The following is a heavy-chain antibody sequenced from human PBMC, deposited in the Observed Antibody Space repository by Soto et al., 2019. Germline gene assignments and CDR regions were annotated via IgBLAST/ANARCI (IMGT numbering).Heavy chain of an antibody. Sequence: EVQLVESVGGLVQPGRSLRLSCAASGFTFDDYAMHWLRHVPGKGMECVSGINCNSGSIGYRDSVKGRFAISRDNAKNSRHVQMNSLSAEDTAFYYCVKDESINWYSGHFRHWGQGTLVTVSS. D-gene: IGHD6-13*01. CDR2: INCNSGSI. CDR3: VKDESINWYSGHFRH. V-gene: IGHV3-9*01. CDR1: GFTFDDYA. J-gene: IGHJ1*01.